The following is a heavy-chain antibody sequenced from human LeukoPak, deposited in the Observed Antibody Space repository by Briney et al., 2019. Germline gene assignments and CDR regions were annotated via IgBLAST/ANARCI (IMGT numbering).Heavy chain of an antibody. J-gene: IGHJ4*02. CDR2: ISSSSSNR. CDR1: GFTFSDYY. CDR3: ARAQYYLDS. Sequence: GGSLRLSCAASGFTFSDYYMSWIHQAPGKGLEWVSYISSSSSNRNYADSVKGRFTISRDNAKNSLYLQMNSLRAEDTAVYYCARAQYYLDSWGQGTLVTVSS. V-gene: IGHV3-11*06.